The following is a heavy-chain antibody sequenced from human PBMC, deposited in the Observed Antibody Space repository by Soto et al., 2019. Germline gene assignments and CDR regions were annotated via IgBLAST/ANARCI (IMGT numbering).Heavy chain of an antibody. Sequence: QVQLQESGPGLVKPLGTLSLTCTVSGGPISTNNWWMWVRQSPEKGLEWIGEIYQSGNTNYNPSFKSRVTMSVDKSKNEFSLKMTSVTAEDTAIYYCARDRGAGTFTGFDYWGQGTLVTVSS. D-gene: IGHD6-19*01. V-gene: IGHV4-4*02. CDR2: IYQSGNT. J-gene: IGHJ4*02. CDR3: ARDRGAGTFTGFDY. CDR1: GGPISTNNW.